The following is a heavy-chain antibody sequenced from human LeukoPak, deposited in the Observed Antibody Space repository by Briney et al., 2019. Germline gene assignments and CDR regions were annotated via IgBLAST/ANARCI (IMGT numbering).Heavy chain of an antibody. Sequence: GGSLRLSCAASGFTFSSYDMHWVRQASGKGLEWVSTVGTAGDTYYPGSVEGRFTISREHAKNSLFLQMNSLRAEDTAVYYCARDLDLETTFDYWGQGTLVTVSS. J-gene: IGHJ4*02. CDR2: VGTAGDT. CDR3: ARDLDLETTFDY. V-gene: IGHV3-13*01. D-gene: IGHD1-1*01. CDR1: GFTFSSYD.